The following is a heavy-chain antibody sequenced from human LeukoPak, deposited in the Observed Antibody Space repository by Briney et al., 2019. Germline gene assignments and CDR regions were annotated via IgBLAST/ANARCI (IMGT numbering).Heavy chain of an antibody. J-gene: IGHJ3*02. D-gene: IGHD3-22*01. CDR3: ARHRYYYDSSGYYLNDAFDI. Sequence: ASETLSLTCTVSGDSISGGDYYWTWIRQPAGKGLEWIGRISTSGTTNYNPSLKSRVSFFLDTSKNQFSLILSSVTAADTAVYYCARHRYYYDSSGYYLNDAFDIWGQGTMVTVSS. CDR1: GDSISGGDYY. V-gene: IGHV4-61*02. CDR2: ISTSGTT.